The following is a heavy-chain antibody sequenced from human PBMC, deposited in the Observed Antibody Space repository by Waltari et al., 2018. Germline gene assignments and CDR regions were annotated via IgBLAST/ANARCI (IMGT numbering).Heavy chain of an antibody. CDR3: ARGRYCSSTSCYRAYYYYGMDV. J-gene: IGHJ6*02. D-gene: IGHD2-2*01. CDR1: GGSFSGYY. CDR2: ITHSVST. V-gene: IGHV4-34*01. Sequence: QVQLQQWGAGLLKPSETLSLTCAVYGGSFSGYYWSWIRQPPGKGLEWIGEITHSVSTNSNPALKSRGTISVDTSKNEFCLKLGSVTAADTAVYYCARGRYCSSTSCYRAYYYYGMDVWGQGTTVTVSS.